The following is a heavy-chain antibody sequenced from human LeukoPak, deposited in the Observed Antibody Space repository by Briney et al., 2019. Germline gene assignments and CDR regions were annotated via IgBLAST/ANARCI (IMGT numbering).Heavy chain of an antibody. V-gene: IGHV3-21*01. CDR2: ISSSSTYL. D-gene: IGHD7-27*01. J-gene: IGHJ4*02. CDR3: ATYSINWGFFYFDY. Sequence: GGSLRLSCAASGFTFSSYSMHWVRQAPGKGLELVSCISSSSTYLYYADSVKGRFTISRDNAKNTLYLQMNGLRAEDTAVYYCATYSINWGFFYFDYWGQGTLVTVSS. CDR1: GFTFSSYS.